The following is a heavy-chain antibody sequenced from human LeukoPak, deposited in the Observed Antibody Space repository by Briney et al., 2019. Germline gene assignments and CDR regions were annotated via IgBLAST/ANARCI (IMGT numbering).Heavy chain of an antibody. CDR1: GFTFSSYG. CDR3: ARVVPPTDYGSGSYFWDPYYFDY. J-gene: IGHJ4*02. CDR2: ISGSGGGT. V-gene: IGHV3-23*01. D-gene: IGHD3-10*01. Sequence: GGSLRLSCAASGFTFSSYGMSWVRQAPGKGLEWVSAISGSGGGTYYADSVKGRFTISRDNSKNTLYLQMNSLRAEDTAVYYCARVVPPTDYGSGSYFWDPYYFDYWGQGTLVTVSS.